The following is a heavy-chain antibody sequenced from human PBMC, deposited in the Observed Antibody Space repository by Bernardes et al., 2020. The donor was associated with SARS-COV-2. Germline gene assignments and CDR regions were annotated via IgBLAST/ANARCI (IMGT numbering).Heavy chain of an antibody. Sequence: TLSLTCTVSGDSISSSSYYWGWIRQSPGKGLEWIGSIYYSGSTYYNPSLKSRVTISIDTSKNQFSLRLSSVTAADTAVYYCARELDCSRTSCYFDWFDPWGQGSLVTVFS. CDR3: ARELDCSRTSCYFDWFDP. CDR1: GDSISSSSYY. J-gene: IGHJ5*02. CDR2: IYYSGST. V-gene: IGHV4-39*07. D-gene: IGHD2-2*01.